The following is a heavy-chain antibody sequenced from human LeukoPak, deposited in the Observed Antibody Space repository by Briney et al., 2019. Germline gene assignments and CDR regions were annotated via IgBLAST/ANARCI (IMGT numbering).Heavy chain of an antibody. CDR3: ATPLYCSGDNCPPT. CDR2: IKPSGGAT. D-gene: IGHD2-15*01. J-gene: IGHJ5*02. V-gene: IGHV1-46*01. CDR1: GYTFTSDF. Sequence: GASVKVSCKTSGYTFTSDFMHWVRQAPGQGLEWMGIIKPSGGATSYPQKFQGRVTMSRDMSTSTVYMELSSLRSEDTAVYYCATPLYCSGDNCPPTWGQGTLVTVSS.